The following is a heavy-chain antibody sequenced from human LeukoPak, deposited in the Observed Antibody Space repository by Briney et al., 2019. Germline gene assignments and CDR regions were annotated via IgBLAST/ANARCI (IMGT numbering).Heavy chain of an antibody. J-gene: IGHJ4*02. V-gene: IGHV3-48*03. CDR2: ISSSGSTV. CDR1: GFSFSTYG. D-gene: IGHD6-19*01. Sequence: SGGSLRLSCAAAGFSFSTYGMHWDRQAPGKGLEWVSDISSSGSTVYYADSVKGRFTTSRDNANNYLYLQMHSLRAEDTALYYWSLLAVASPQDYLGQGTLVTVSS. CDR3: SLLAVASPQDY.